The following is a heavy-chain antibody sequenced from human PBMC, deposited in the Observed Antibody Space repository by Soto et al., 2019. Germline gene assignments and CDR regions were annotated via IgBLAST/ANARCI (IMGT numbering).Heavy chain of an antibody. CDR2: IYYSGST. CDR1: GGSISSGGYY. J-gene: IGHJ5*02. D-gene: IGHD3-10*01. CDR3: ARAGFGELSGVDP. V-gene: IGHV4-31*03. Sequence: PSETLSLTCTVSGGSISSGGYYWSWIRQHPGKGLEWIGYIYYSGSTYYNPSLKSRVTISVDTSKNQFSPKLSSVTAADTAVYYCARAGFGELSGVDPWGQGTLVTVSS.